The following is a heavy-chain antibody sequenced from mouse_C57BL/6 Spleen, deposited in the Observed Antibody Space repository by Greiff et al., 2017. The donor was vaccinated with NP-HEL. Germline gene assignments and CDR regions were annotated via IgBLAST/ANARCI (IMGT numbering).Heavy chain of an antibody. Sequence: EVQGVESGGGLVQPKGSLKLSCAASGFSFNTYAMNWVRQAPGKGLEWVARIRSKSNNYATYYADSVKDGFTISRDDSESMLYLQMNNLKTEDTAMYYCVRHSGGFDVWGTGTTVTVSS. CDR3: VRHSGGFDV. V-gene: IGHV10-1*01. J-gene: IGHJ1*03. CDR2: IRSKSNNYAT. D-gene: IGHD3-1*01. CDR1: GFSFNTYA.